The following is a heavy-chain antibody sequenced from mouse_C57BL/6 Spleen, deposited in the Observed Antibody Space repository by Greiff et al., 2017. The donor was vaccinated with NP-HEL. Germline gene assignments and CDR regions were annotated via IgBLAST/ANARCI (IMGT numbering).Heavy chain of an antibody. CDR3: ARRGLITTARYLYFDV. V-gene: IGHV1-80*01. J-gene: IGHJ1*03. Sequence: QVQLQQSGAELVKPGASVKISCKASVYAFSSYWMNWVKQRPGKGLAWIGQIYPGDGDTNYTGKFKGTATLTADKSSSTAYMQLSSLTSEDSAVYFCARRGLITTARYLYFDVWGTGTTVTVSS. CDR2: IYPGDGDT. CDR1: VYAFSSYW. D-gene: IGHD1-2*01.